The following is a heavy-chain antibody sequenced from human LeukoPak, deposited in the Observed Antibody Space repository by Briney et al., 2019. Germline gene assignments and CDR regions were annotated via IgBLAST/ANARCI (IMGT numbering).Heavy chain of an antibody. D-gene: IGHD5-12*01. V-gene: IGHV3-11*01. CDR1: GWTVSDGY. Sequence: ESLRLSWAASGWTVSDGYMRWIRQTPGKLLQWIAYITTAGRAIYYADSVQGRFTITRDNARNALYLQKNGPRAEDTAVYYCASDIVATSGDFWGKGTLVTV. CDR2: ITTAGRAI. CDR3: ASDIVATSGDF. J-gene: IGHJ4*02.